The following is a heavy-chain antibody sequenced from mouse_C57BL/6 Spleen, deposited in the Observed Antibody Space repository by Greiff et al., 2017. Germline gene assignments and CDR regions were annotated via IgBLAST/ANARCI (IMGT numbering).Heavy chain of an antibody. D-gene: IGHD3-2*02. CDR2: IWRGGST. V-gene: IGHV2-5*01. Sequence: VKLMESGPGLVQPSQSLSITCTVSGFSLTSYGVHWVRQSPGKGLEWLGVIWRGGSTDYNAAFMSRLSITKDNSKSQVFFKMNSLQGDDTAIYSCAIVDSSGYVGFAYWGQGTLVTVSA. CDR1: GFSLTSYG. CDR3: AIVDSSGYVGFAY. J-gene: IGHJ3*01.